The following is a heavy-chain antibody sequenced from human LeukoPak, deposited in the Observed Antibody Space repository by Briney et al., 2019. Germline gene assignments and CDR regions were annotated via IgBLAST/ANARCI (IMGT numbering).Heavy chain of an antibody. CDR1: GGSISSYY. D-gene: IGHD3-16*01. Sequence: PSETLSLTCTVSGGSISSYYWGWIRQPPGKGLEWIGYIYYSGSTNYNPSLKSRVTISVDTSKNQFSLKLSSVTAADTAVYYCARETSQKGAHYMDVWGKGTTVTISS. J-gene: IGHJ6*03. V-gene: IGHV4-59*01. CDR2: IYYSGST. CDR3: ARETSQKGAHYMDV.